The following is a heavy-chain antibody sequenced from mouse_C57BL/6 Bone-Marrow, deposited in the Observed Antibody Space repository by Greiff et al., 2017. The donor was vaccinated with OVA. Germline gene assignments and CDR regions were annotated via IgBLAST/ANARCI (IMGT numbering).Heavy chain of an antibody. CDR1: GYSITSGYY. D-gene: IGHD3-3*01. CDR2: ISYDGSN. Sequence: EVKLQESGPGLVKPSQSLSLTCSVTGYSITSGYYWNWIRQFPGNKLEWMGYISYDGSNNYNPSLKTRISITRDTSKNQFFLKLNSVTTEDTATYYCAREGDWDSPYYFDYWGQGTTLTVSS. J-gene: IGHJ2*01. CDR3: AREGDWDSPYYFDY. V-gene: IGHV3-6*01.